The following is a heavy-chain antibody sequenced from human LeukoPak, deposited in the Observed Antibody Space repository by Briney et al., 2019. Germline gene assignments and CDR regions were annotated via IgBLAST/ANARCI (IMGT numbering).Heavy chain of an antibody. CDR1: GGSISGTNW. CDR2: ISLRGLT. V-gene: IGHV4-4*02. D-gene: IGHD1-26*01. J-gene: IGHJ4*02. CDR3: SRESGPFSPFGF. Sequence: SETLSLTCGVSGGSISGTNWWSWVRQPPGQELEWIGEISLRGLTNYNPSLRSRRTMSLDESKNQVSLNPTSVTAADTAVYYCSRESGPFSPFGFWGQGNLVSVHS.